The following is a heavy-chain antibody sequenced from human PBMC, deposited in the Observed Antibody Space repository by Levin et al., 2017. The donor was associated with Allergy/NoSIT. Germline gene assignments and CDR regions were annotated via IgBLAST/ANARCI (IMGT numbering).Heavy chain of an antibody. CDR1: GYTFTGYY. CDR3: ASTRPYDFWSGYQPNWFDP. V-gene: IGHV1-2*02. D-gene: IGHD3-3*01. J-gene: IGHJ5*02. CDR2: INPNSGGT. Sequence: ASVKVSCKASGYTFTGYYMHWVRQAPGQGLEWMGWINPNSGGTNYAQKFQGRVTMTRDTSISTAYMELSRLRSDDTAVYYCASTRPYDFWSGYQPNWFDPWGQGTLVTVSS.